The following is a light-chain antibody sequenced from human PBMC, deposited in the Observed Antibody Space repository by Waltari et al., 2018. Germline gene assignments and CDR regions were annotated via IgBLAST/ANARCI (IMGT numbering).Light chain of an antibody. Sequence: DIQMTQSPSTLSASVGDRVTITCRASQSITNWLAWYQQKPEKAPKLLIYKASNLESGVPSRFSGSGSGTEFTLTISSLQPDDFATYYCQQYDNYWTFDQGTKVEIK. CDR3: QQYDNYWT. J-gene: IGKJ1*01. V-gene: IGKV1-5*03. CDR1: QSITNW. CDR2: KAS.